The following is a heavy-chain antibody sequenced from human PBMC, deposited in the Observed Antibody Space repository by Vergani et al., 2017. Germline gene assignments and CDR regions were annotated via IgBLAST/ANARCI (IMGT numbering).Heavy chain of an antibody. CDR2: IKSKTDGGTT. CDR3: TTSRRGVWIAYYFDY. Sequence: VQLQESGPGLVKPSETLSLTCTVSGGSVSSGSYYWSWVRQAPGKGLGWVGRIKSKTDGGTTDYAAPVKGRFTISRDDSKNTLSLQMNSLKTEDTAVYYCTTSRRGVWIAYYFDYWGQGTLVTVSS. V-gene: IGHV3-15*01. D-gene: IGHD5-12*01. CDR1: GGSVSSGSYY. J-gene: IGHJ4*02.